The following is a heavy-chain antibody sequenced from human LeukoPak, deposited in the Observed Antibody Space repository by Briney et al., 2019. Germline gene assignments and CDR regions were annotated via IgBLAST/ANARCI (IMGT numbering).Heavy chain of an antibody. J-gene: IGHJ4*02. CDR3: ARDPAVYYYDSSGYPHY. CDR2: ISSSSSYI. CDR1: GFTLSSYS. V-gene: IGHV3-21*04. Sequence: GGSLRLSCAASGFTLSSYSMNWVRQAPGKGLEWVSSISSSSSYIYYADSVKGRFTVSRDNAKNSLYLQMNSLRAEDTAVYYCARDPAVYYYDSSGYPHYWGQGTLVTVSS. D-gene: IGHD3-22*01.